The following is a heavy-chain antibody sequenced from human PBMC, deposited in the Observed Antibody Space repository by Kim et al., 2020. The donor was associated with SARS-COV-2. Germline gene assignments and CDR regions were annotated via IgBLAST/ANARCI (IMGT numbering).Heavy chain of an antibody. CDR3: AEDLLGYCSSTSCLHSYYYYGMDV. CDR1: GGTFSSYA. J-gene: IGHJ6*02. CDR2: IIPILGIA. D-gene: IGHD2-2*01. Sequence: SVKVSCKASGGTFSSYAISWVRQAPGQGLEWMGRIIPILGIANYAQKFQGRVTITADKSTSTAYMELSSLRSEDTAVYYCAEDLLGYCSSTSCLHSYYYYGMDVWGQGTTVTVSS. V-gene: IGHV1-69*04.